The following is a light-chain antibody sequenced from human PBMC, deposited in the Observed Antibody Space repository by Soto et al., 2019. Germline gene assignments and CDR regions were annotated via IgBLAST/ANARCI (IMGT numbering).Light chain of an antibody. CDR2: YIS. J-gene: IGKJ5*01. Sequence: ELVMTQSPATLPVSPGETASLSCRASQSAGNFLAWYQQKPGQAPRLLIYYISTRATGIPARFSGSGSGTEFTLTINSLQSEDSAVYYCQQHNQWPITFGQGTRLEIK. CDR1: QSAGNF. V-gene: IGKV3D-15*01. CDR3: QQHNQWPIT.